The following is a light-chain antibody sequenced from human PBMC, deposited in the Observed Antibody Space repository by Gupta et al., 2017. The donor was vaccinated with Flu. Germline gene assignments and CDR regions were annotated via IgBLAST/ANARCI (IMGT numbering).Light chain of an antibody. V-gene: IGLV6-57*01. CDR1: SGSIGINY. J-gene: IGLJ2*01. Sequence: NFMLTQPHSVSGSLGKTVTISCTRSSGSIGINYVQWYQQRPGTSPKNVIYEDDQRPSGVPDRFSGSIDRSSNSASLIISGLKTEDEADYYCQSYEVFGGGTKLTVL. CDR3: QSYEV. CDR2: EDD.